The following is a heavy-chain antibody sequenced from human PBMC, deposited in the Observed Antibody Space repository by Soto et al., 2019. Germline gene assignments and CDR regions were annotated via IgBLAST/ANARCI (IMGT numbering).Heavy chain of an antibody. J-gene: IGHJ5*02. Sequence: GGSLRLSCAASGFTFSDYYMTWLRLAPGKGPEWMAYISFGRSYTTYADSVEGRFTISRDNAKNTLYLQMNSLRVEDTAVYYCAVGLSSRILNYLDPWGQGALVTVSS. CDR1: GFTFSDYY. D-gene: IGHD2-15*01. CDR3: AVGLSSRILNYLDP. CDR2: ISFGRSYT. V-gene: IGHV3-11*06.